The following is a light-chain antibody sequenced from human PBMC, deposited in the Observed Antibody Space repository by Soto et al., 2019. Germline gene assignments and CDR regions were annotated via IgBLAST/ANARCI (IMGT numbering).Light chain of an antibody. J-gene: IGLJ2*01. CDR3: QTWGTGILV. Sequence: QSVLTQSPSASASLGASVKLTCTLSSGHSSYAIAWHQQQPEKGPRYLMKLNSDGSHSKGDGIPDRFSGSSSGAERYLTISSLQSKDEADYYCQTWGTGILVFGGGTKLTVL. V-gene: IGLV4-69*01. CDR1: SGHSSYA. CDR2: LNSDGSH.